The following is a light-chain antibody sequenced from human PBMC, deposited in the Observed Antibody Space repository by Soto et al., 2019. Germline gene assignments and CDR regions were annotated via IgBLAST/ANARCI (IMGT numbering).Light chain of an antibody. CDR2: DAS. V-gene: IGKV3-11*01. CDR3: QQFSSYPLT. J-gene: IGKJ4*01. Sequence: IGLTQSPAALSLSPGERATLSCRASESVTSYLAWYQQKPGQAPRLLIYDASNRATGIPARFSGSGSGTDFTLTISRLEPEDFAVYYCQQFSSYPLTFGGGTKLDIK. CDR1: ESVTSY.